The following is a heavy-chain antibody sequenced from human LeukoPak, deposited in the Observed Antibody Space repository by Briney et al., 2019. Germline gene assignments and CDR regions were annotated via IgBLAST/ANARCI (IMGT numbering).Heavy chain of an antibody. CDR1: GDSVSSNSAA. J-gene: IGHJ3*02. V-gene: IGHV6-1*01. D-gene: IGHD5-18*01. Sequence: SRTPSLTCAISGDSVSSNSAAWNWIRQSPSRGLEWLGRTYYRSKWYNDYAVSVKSRITINPDTSKNQFSLQLNSVTPEDTAVYYCARDLDTAIDDAFDIWGQGTMVTVSS. CDR2: TYYRSKWYN. CDR3: ARDLDTAIDDAFDI.